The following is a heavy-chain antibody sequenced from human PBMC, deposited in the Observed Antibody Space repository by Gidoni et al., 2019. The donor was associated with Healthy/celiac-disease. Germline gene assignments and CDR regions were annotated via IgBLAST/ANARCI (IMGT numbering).Heavy chain of an antibody. Sequence: QVQLVVSGGGVVQPGRSLRLSCAASGFPFSSYGMHWVRQAPGKGLAWVAVIWYDGSNKYYADSVKGRFTISRDNSKNTLYLQMNSLRAEDTAVYYCARTVIAAAGTAYYFDYWGQGTLVTVSS. CDR3: ARTVIAAAGTAYYFDY. J-gene: IGHJ4*02. V-gene: IGHV3-33*08. D-gene: IGHD6-13*01. CDR1: GFPFSSYG. CDR2: IWYDGSNK.